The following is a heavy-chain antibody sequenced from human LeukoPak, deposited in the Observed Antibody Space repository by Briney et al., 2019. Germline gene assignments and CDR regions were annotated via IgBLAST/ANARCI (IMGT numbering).Heavy chain of an antibody. J-gene: IGHJ6*03. CDR1: GYTFTSYY. CDR2: INPSGGST. Sequence: ASVKVSCKASGYTFTSYYMHWVRQAPGQGLEWMGIINPSGGSTSYAQKFQGRVTMTRDMSTSTVYMELSSLRSEDTAVYYCARRVPYCSSTSCSYYYYYMDVWGKGTTVTVS. CDR3: ARRVPYCSSTSCSYYYYYMDV. V-gene: IGHV1-46*01. D-gene: IGHD2-2*01.